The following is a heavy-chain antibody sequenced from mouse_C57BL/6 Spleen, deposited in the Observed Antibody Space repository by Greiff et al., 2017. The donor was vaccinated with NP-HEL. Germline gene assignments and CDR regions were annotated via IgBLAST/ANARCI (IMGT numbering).Heavy chain of an antibody. CDR2: IYPGNGET. V-gene: IGHV1-12*01. J-gene: IGHJ4*01. Sequence: LQQSGAELVRPGASVKMSCKASGYTFTSYNMHWVKQTPREGLEWIGAIYPGNGETSYNQKFKGKATLTVYKSSSTAYMQLSSLTSEDSAVYFCARAHYDDDRGYYALEYWGDGTSDTVSS. CDR3: ARAHYDDDRGYYALEY. CDR1: GYTFTSYN. D-gene: IGHD2-4*01.